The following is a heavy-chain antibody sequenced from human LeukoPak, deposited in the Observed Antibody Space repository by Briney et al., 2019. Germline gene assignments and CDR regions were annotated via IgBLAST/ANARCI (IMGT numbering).Heavy chain of an antibody. V-gene: IGHV1-18*01. J-gene: IGHJ5*02. Sequence: ASVKVSCKASGYTFTSYGISWVRQAPGQGLEWMGWISAYSGDTNYAQKFQGRATMTTDTSTSTAYMELRSLSSDDTAVYYCARVGIRPTDNWFDPWGQGTLVTVSS. CDR2: ISAYSGDT. CDR1: GYTFTSYG. CDR3: ARVGIRPTDNWFDP.